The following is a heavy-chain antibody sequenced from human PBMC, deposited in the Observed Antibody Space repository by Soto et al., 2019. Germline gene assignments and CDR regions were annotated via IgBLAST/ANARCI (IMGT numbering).Heavy chain of an antibody. CDR2: IRDSGST. D-gene: IGHD2-15*01. Sequence: QVQLQESGPGLVKPSETLSLTCAVSGASINNHYWTWLRQPPGKGLEWIGYIRDSGSTNYNPSLRSRVTIALGTSKNHFSLRLTSATAAETGVYYCAQSQLLPEDVFNIWGQGTIVTVSS. CDR1: GASINNHY. CDR3: AQSQLLPEDVFNI. V-gene: IGHV4-59*11. J-gene: IGHJ3*02.